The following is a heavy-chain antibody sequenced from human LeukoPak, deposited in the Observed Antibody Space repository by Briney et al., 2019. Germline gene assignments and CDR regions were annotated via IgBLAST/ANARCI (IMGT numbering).Heavy chain of an antibody. CDR3: AKVFEVPAASRPKDY. Sequence: PGGSLRLSCAASGFTFSDYGMHWVRQAPGKGLEWVALIPYDGGNKFYADSVRDRFTISRDNSKNTLFLQMNSLRIEDTAVYYCAKVFEVPAASRPKDYWGQGTLVIVTS. CDR1: GFTFSDYG. D-gene: IGHD5-18*01. CDR2: IPYDGGNK. J-gene: IGHJ4*02. V-gene: IGHV3-30*18.